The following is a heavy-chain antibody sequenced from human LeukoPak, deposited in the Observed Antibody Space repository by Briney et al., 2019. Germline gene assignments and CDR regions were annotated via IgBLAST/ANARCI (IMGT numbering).Heavy chain of an antibody. D-gene: IGHD3-22*01. V-gene: IGHV1-2*02. CDR2: INPNSGGT. CDR1: GYTFTGYY. CDR3: ARALPQWYYYDSSGYSWFDP. Sequence: ASVKVSCKASGYTFTGYYIHWVRQAPGQGLEWMGWINPNSGGTNYAQKFQGRVTMTRDTSISTAYMELSRLRSDDTAVYYCARALPQWYYYDSSGYSWFDPWGQGTLVTVSS. J-gene: IGHJ5*02.